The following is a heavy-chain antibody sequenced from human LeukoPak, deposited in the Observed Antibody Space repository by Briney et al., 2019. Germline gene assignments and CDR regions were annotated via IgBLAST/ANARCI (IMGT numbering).Heavy chain of an antibody. V-gene: IGHV3-21*01. D-gene: IGHD6-13*01. Sequence: GGSPRVSCAASGFTFSSYTMNWVRQAPGKGLEWVSSITTRSTYTYYADSVKGRFTISRDNAKNLLYLQMNSLRVEDTAVYYCASDPIAAAASGGDYWGRGTLVTVSS. CDR3: ASDPIAAAASGGDY. CDR2: ITTRSTYT. CDR1: GFTFSSYT. J-gene: IGHJ4*02.